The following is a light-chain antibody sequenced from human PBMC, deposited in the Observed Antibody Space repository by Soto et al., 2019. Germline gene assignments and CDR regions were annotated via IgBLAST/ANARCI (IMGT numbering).Light chain of an antibody. CDR1: DIRSKS. J-gene: IGLJ1*01. Sequence: SYVVTQPPSVSVAPGQTARVTCGGSDIRSKSVHWYQQRPGQSPVVVVFDDNDRPSGIPDRFSGSNSGTTATLTITGLQAEDEADYYCQSYDSSFYVFGTGTKLTV. CDR3: QSYDSSFYV. CDR2: DDN. V-gene: IGLV3-21*02.